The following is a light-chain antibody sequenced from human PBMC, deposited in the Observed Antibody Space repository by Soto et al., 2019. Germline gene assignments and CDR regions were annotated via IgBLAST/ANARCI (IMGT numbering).Light chain of an antibody. CDR3: VLYMGGGIWV. V-gene: IGLV8-61*01. Sequence: QTVVTQEPSFSVSPGMTFTLTCGLSYGSVSTSYYPTWYQQTPGQAPRTLIYNTDTRSSGVPDRFSGSILGHKAALTITGAQADDESDYYCVLYMGGGIWVFGGGTKVTVL. CDR1: YGSVSTSYY. CDR2: NTD. J-gene: IGLJ3*02.